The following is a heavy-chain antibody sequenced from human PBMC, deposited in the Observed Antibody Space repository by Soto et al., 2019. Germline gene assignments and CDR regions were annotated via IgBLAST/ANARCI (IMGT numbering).Heavy chain of an antibody. V-gene: IGHV4-34*01. Sequence: PSETLSLTCAVSGGSFTGYFLNWIRQTPGKGLEWIGEINQSGSTTYNPSLKSRVTISVDRSKNQFSLGLNSVTAADTAVYYCARGNFWSGYDPSYYYYMDVWGKGTAVTVSS. CDR3: ARGNFWSGYDPSYYYYMDV. J-gene: IGHJ6*03. CDR1: GGSFTGYF. D-gene: IGHD3-3*01. CDR2: INQSGST.